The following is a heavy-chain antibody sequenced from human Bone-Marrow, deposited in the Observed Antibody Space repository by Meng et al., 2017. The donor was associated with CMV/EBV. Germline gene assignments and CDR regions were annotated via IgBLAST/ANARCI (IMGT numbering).Heavy chain of an antibody. J-gene: IGHJ6*01. V-gene: IGHV1-18*01. Sequence: ASVKVSCKASGYTFTSYGISWVRQAPGQGLEWMGWISAYNGNTNYAQKLQGRVTMTTDTSTSTAYMELRSLRSDDTAVHYCARAWSGRNLYYYYGMDVWGQGTTVTVSS. CDR3: ARAWSGRNLYYYYGMDV. CDR1: GYTFTSYG. CDR2: ISAYNGNT. D-gene: IGHD3-3*01.